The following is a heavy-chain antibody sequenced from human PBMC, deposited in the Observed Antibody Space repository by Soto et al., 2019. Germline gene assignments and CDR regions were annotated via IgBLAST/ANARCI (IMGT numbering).Heavy chain of an antibody. CDR2: LSSSGAS. D-gene: IGHD1-1*01. CDR3: ASNFWTDAADRDGTVNI. J-gene: IGHJ4*03. V-gene: IGHV4-4*08. Sequence: QMQLAESGPGLVKPSDTMSLTCSVSGGAVRAYDWHWIRQSPGKGLERIGKLSSSGASSYSPPLNTRVTILMDVSKRHLSLKMTSVTAADAALYYCASNFWTDAADRDGTVNIWGQGTQVTFSA. CDR1: GGAVRAYD.